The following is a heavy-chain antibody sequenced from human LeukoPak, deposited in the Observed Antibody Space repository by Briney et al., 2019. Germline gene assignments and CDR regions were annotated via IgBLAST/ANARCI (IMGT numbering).Heavy chain of an antibody. CDR1: RFSFSAYG. J-gene: IGHJ4*02. CDR2: IHYDRSSE. Sequence: PGGSLRLSCSASRFSFSAYGMHWVRQAPGKGLEWVAFIHYDRSSEYYAESVRGRFTISRDNSKYTLYLEMNSLRPDDSAVYYCVKDALSSSYDWGQGTLVTVSS. V-gene: IGHV3-30*02. D-gene: IGHD6-6*01. CDR3: VKDALSSSYD.